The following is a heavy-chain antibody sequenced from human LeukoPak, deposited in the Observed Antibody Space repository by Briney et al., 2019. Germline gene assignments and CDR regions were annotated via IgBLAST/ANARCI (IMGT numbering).Heavy chain of an antibody. Sequence: SGTLSLTCAVSGGSISSSNWWSWIRQPPGKGLEWIGYIYYSGNTNYNPSLKSRVAISVDTSNNQFSLNLNFVTAADTAVYYCARGIVAVQAFDPWGQGTLVTVSS. V-gene: IGHV4-4*02. J-gene: IGHJ5*02. CDR2: IYYSGNT. CDR3: ARGIVAVQAFDP. D-gene: IGHD6-13*01. CDR1: GGSISSSNW.